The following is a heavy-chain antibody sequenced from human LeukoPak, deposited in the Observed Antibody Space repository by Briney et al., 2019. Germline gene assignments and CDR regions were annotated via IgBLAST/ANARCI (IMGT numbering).Heavy chain of an antibody. CDR3: AREMVVAGTFDY. CDR1: GFTFSSYS. Sequence: GGSLRHSCAASGFTFSSYSMNWVRQAPGKGLEWVSSISSSSSYIYYVDSVKGRFTISRDNAKNSLYLQMNSLRAEDTAVYYCAREMVVAGTFDYWGQGTLVTVSS. CDR2: ISSSSSYI. D-gene: IGHD6-19*01. J-gene: IGHJ4*02. V-gene: IGHV3-21*01.